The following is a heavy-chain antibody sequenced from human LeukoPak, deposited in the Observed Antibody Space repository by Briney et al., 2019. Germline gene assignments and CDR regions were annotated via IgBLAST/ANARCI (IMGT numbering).Heavy chain of an antibody. J-gene: IGHJ4*02. V-gene: IGHV4-34*01. CDR3: ARATDTAIDY. CDR1: GGSFSGYY. D-gene: IGHD5-18*01. CDR2: INHSGST. Sequence: SETLSLTCAVYGGSFSGYYWSWIRQPPGKGLEWIGEINHSGSTNYNPSLKSRVTISVDTSKNQFSLKLSSVTAADTAVYYCARATDTAIDYWGQGTLVNVSS.